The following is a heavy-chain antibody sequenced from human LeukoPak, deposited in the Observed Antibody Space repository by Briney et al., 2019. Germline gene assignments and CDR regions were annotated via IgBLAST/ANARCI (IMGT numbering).Heavy chain of an antibody. V-gene: IGHV3-23*01. CDR3: AKQNCGADCYSSNFDY. J-gene: IGHJ4*02. D-gene: IGHD2-21*02. CDR2: ISGGGDDT. Sequence: GGSLRLSCAASGSTFRSYDMTWVRQAPGEALEWVSTISGGGDDTFYADSVKGRFTISRDRSKNTLYLQMNNLRPEDTAVYYCAKQNCGADCYSSNFDYWGQGTLVTVSS. CDR1: GSTFRSYD.